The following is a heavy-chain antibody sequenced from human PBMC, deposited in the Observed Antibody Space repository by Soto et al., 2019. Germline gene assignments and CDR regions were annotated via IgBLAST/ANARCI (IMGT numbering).Heavy chain of an antibody. CDR1: GFTFSSYA. CDR3: AREGDTYYYDSSGYPQFDY. J-gene: IGHJ4*02. Sequence: GGSLRLSCAASGFTFSSYAMHWVRQAPGKGLEWVAVISYDGSNKHYADSVKGRFTISRDNSKNTLYLQMNSLRAEDTAVYYCAREGDTYYYDSSGYPQFDYWGQGTLVTVSS. V-gene: IGHV3-30-3*01. CDR2: ISYDGSNK. D-gene: IGHD3-22*01.